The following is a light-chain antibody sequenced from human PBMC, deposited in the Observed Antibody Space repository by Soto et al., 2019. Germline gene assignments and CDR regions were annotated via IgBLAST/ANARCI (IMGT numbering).Light chain of an antibody. CDR3: CSSAGTYTFV. J-gene: IGLJ1*01. V-gene: IGLV1-51*01. CDR1: SSNIGGNS. Sequence: VLTQPPSVSAAPGQKVTISCSGSSSNIGGNSVSWYQQLPGTAPKLLIYDDNKRPSGIPDRFSGSKSGNTASLTISGLQAEDEADYYCCSSAGTYTFVFGTGTKVTVL. CDR2: DDN.